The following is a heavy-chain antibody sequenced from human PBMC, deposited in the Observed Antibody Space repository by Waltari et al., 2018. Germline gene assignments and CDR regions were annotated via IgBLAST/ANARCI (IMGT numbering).Heavy chain of an antibody. J-gene: IGHJ5*02. V-gene: IGHV1-3*01. CDR3: ARDREWELGWFDP. Sequence: QVQLVQSGAEVKKPGASVKVSCKASGYTFTSYAMHWVRQAPGQRLEWMGWINAGKGNTKDSQKFQGRVTITRDTSASTAYMELSSLRSEDTAVYYCARDREWELGWFDPWGQGTLVTVSS. D-gene: IGHD1-26*01. CDR1: GYTFTSYA. CDR2: INAGKGNT.